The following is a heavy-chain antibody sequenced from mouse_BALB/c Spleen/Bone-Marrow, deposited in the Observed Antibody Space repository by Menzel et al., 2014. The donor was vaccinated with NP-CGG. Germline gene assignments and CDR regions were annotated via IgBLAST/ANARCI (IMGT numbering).Heavy chain of an antibody. V-gene: IGHV14-3*02. CDR1: GFNTKDTF. J-gene: IGHJ2*01. CDR2: IDPANGNT. Sequence: EVQRVESGAELVKPGASVKLSCTGSGFNTKDTFMHWVKQRPEQGLEWIGRIDPANGNTKYDPKFQGKATITADTSSNTAYLQLTSLTSEDTAVYYCTRGEDYWGQGTTLAVSS. CDR3: TRGEDY.